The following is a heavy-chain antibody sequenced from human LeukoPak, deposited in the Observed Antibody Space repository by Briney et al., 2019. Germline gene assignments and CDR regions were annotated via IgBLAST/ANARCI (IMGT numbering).Heavy chain of an antibody. J-gene: IGHJ4*02. CDR2: INPNSGGT. Sequence: ASVKVSCKASGYTFTGYYMHWVRQAPGQGLEWMGWINPNSGGTNYAQKFQGRVTMTRDTSISTAYMELSRLRSDDTAVYYCARIKSHYDFWSGYYPGDYWGQGTLVTVPS. CDR3: ARIKSHYDFWSGYYPGDY. V-gene: IGHV1-2*02. CDR1: GYTFTGYY. D-gene: IGHD3-3*01.